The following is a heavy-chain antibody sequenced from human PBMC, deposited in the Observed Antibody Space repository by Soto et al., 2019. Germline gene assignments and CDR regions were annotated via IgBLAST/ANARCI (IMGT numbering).Heavy chain of an antibody. CDR3: ARDQYNYDHNHPYYFDY. V-gene: IGHV3-48*02. Sequence: GGSLRLSCAASGFTFSSYSMNWVRQAPGKGLEWVSYISVSGSRMFYADSVNGRFTISRDNAKNSLYLHMSNLRDEDTAVYYCARDQYNYDHNHPYYFDYWGQGTLVTVSS. D-gene: IGHD5-18*01. CDR1: GFTFSSYS. CDR2: ISVSGSRM. J-gene: IGHJ4*02.